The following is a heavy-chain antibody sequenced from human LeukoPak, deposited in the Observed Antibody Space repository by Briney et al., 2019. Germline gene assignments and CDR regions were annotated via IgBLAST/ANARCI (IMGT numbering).Heavy chain of an antibody. J-gene: IGHJ6*03. CDR3: ARSGNSSAYYYYMDV. D-gene: IGHD6-6*01. V-gene: IGHV4-38-2*02. Sequence: PSETLSLTCTVSGYSISSGYYWGWIRQPPGKGLEWIGSIYHSGSTYYNPSLKSRVTISVDTSKNQFSLKLSSVTAADTAVYYCARSGNSSAYYYYMDVWGKGTTVTVSS. CDR1: GYSISSGYY. CDR2: IYHSGST.